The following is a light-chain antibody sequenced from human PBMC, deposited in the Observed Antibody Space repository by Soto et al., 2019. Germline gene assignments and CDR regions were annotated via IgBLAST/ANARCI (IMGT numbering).Light chain of an antibody. V-gene: IGKV1-5*03. Sequence: IQMTQSPSTLSASVGDRVTITCRASQRIDTWLAWYQQKPGKAPKVMIYKVSNLESGVPSRFSVSGSGTEFTLTISSLQPDDFATYYCKQYKRSLTFGQGTKVDIK. J-gene: IGKJ1*01. CDR2: KVS. CDR1: QRIDTW. CDR3: KQYKRSLT.